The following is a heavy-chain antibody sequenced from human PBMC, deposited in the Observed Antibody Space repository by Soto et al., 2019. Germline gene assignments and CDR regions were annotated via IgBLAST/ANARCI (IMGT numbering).Heavy chain of an antibody. Sequence: SETLSLTCTVSADSFSKYYWTWIRQPPGKGLEWIGYIYFNGNTKYNPSLEGRLTISIDTSKKEISLKLSSVTAADAAVHYCASVTFGGIVSARWGKGTLVTVSS. D-gene: IGHD3-16*01. CDR2: IYFNGNT. CDR1: ADSFSKYY. CDR3: ASVTFGGIVSAR. J-gene: IGHJ4*02. V-gene: IGHV4-59*01.